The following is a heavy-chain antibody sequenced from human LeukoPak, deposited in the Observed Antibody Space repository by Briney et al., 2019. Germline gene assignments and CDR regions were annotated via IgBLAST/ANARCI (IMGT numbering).Heavy chain of an antibody. CDR2: ISYDGSNK. V-gene: IGHV3-30*03. J-gene: IGHJ4*02. CDR3: ARRRYYYDSSGYLDY. CDR1: GFTFSDYY. Sequence: GGSLRLSCAASGFTFSDYYMSWIRQAPGKGLEWVAVISYDGSNKYYADSVKGRFTISRDNSKNTLYLQMNSLRAEDTAVYYCARRRYYYDSSGYLDYWGQGTLVTISS. D-gene: IGHD3-22*01.